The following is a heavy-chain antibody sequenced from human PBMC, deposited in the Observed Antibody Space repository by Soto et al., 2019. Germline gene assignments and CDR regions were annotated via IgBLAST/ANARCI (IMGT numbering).Heavy chain of an antibody. CDR1: GSTFSKFG. J-gene: IGHJ4*02. CDR2: IWYDGSNK. D-gene: IGHD3-16*01. V-gene: IGHV3-33*01. CDR3: ARDGGSHGPSYFDS. Sequence: VQLVESGGGVVQPGRSLRLSCVASGSTFSKFGMHWVRQAPGKGPEWVAVIWYDGSNKYYGESVKGRFSISRDNSKNTVYLDISSLRTEDTAVYYCARDGGSHGPSYFDSWGQGSLVSVSS.